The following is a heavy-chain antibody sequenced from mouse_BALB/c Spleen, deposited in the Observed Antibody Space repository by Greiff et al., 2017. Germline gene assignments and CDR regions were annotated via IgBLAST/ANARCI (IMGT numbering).Heavy chain of an antibody. CDR2: ISTYSGNT. V-gene: IGHV1-67*01. Sequence: QVQLQQSGPELVKPGASVKMSCKGSGYTFTDYAMHWVKQSHAKSLEWIGVISTYSGNTNYNQKFKGKATMTVDKSSSTAYMELARLTSEDSAIYYCARGGDDGYYDAMDYWGQGTSVTVSS. D-gene: IGHD2-3*01. J-gene: IGHJ4*01. CDR3: ARGGDDGYYDAMDY. CDR1: GYTFTDYA.